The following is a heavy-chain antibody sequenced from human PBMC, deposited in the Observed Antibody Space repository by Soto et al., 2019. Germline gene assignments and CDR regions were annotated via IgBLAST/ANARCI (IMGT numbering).Heavy chain of an antibody. D-gene: IGHD5-12*01. J-gene: IGHJ4*02. CDR1: GFTFSSYA. CDR2: ISGSGGST. V-gene: IGHV3-23*01. Sequence: GGSLRLSCAASGFTFSSYAMSWVRQAPGKGLEWVSAISGSGGSTYYADSVKGRFTISRDNSKNTLYLQMNSLRADVTAVYYCSQSGMAIDYWGQGTLVTVSS. CDR3: SQSGMAIDY.